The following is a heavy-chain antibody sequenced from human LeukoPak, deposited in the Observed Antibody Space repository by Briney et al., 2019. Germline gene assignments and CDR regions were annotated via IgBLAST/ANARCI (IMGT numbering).Heavy chain of an antibody. D-gene: IGHD1-26*01. CDR2: INPNIGGT. J-gene: IGHJ3*02. V-gene: IGHV1-2*02. CDR3: ARVRWGATYDAFDI. CDR1: GYTFTDDY. Sequence: ASVKVSCKASGYTFTDDYMNWVRQAPGQGLEWMGWINPNIGGTNYAQKFQGRVTMTRDTSITTASMELSRLRSDDTAVYFFARVRWGATYDAFDIWGQGTMVTVSS.